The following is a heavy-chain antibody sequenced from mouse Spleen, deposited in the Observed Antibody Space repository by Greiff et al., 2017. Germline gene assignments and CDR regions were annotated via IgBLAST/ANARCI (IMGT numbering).Heavy chain of an antibody. D-gene: IGHD2-10*02. CDR1: GFTFSSYG. J-gene: IGHJ4*01. Sequence: EVQRVESGGGLVQPGGSLKLSCAASGFTFSSYGMSWVRQTPDKRLELVATINSNGGSTYYPDSVKGRFTISRDNAKNTLYLQMSSLKSEDTAMYYCARDGRYGNLYYAMDYWGQGTSVTVSS. CDR3: ARDGRYGNLYYAMDY. V-gene: IGHV5-6-3*01. CDR2: INSNGGST.